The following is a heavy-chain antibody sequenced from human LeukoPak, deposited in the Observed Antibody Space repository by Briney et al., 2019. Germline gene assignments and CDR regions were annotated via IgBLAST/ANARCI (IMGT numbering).Heavy chain of an antibody. CDR2: IIPIFGTA. V-gene: IGHV1-69*13. Sequence: VASVKVSCKASGGTFSSYAISWVRQAPGQGLEWMGGIIPIFGTANYAQKFQGRVTITADESTSTAYMELSSLRSEDTAVYYCARLGDYYDSSGYYGYVDYWGQGTLVTVSS. D-gene: IGHD3-22*01. CDR3: ARLGDYYDSSGYYGYVDY. J-gene: IGHJ4*02. CDR1: GGTFSSYA.